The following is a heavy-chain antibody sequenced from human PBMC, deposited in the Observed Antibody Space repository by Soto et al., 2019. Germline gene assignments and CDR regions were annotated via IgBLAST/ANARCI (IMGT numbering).Heavy chain of an antibody. D-gene: IGHD3-3*01. CDR3: AAGYDFWSGQYYFDY. CDR1: GFTFTSSA. V-gene: IGHV1-58*01. J-gene: IGHJ4*02. CDR2: IVVGSGNT. Sequence: ASVKVSCKASGFTFTSSAVQWVRQARGQRLEWIGWIVVGSGNTNYAQKFQERVTITRDMSTSTAYMELSSLRSEDTAVYYCAAGYDFWSGQYYFDYWGQGTLVTVSS.